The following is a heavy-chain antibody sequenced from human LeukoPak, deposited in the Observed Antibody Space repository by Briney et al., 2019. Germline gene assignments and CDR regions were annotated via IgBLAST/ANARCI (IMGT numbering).Heavy chain of an antibody. CDR2: INHSGST. Sequence: PSETLSLTCAVYGGSFSGYYWSWIRQPPGKGLEWIGEINHSGSTNYNPSLKSRVTISVDTSKNQFSQKLSSVTAADTAVYYCARYSGSYYLFDYWGQGTLVTVSS. CDR1: GGSFSGYY. J-gene: IGHJ4*02. D-gene: IGHD1-26*01. CDR3: ARYSGSYYLFDY. V-gene: IGHV4-34*01.